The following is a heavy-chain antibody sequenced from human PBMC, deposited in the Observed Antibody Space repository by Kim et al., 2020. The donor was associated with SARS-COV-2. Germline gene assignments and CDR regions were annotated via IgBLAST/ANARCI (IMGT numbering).Heavy chain of an antibody. Sequence: GGSLRLSCAASGFTFSNYGMSWVRQAPGKGLEWVSTLSASGGTTYYADSVKGRFTISRDNSKNTLYLQMNSLRAEDTAVYYCTKAVVAAIYYLEYWGQGTLVTVSS. J-gene: IGHJ4*02. CDR2: LSASGGTT. V-gene: IGHV3-23*01. CDR3: TKAVVAAIYYLEY. CDR1: GFTFSNYG. D-gene: IGHD2-15*01.